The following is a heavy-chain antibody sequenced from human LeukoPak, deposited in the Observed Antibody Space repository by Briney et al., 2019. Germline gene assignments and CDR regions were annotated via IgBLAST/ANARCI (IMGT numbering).Heavy chain of an antibody. D-gene: IGHD3-10*01. CDR2: IYHSGST. J-gene: IGHJ4*02. CDR3: ARVRLWFGDHLDDY. CDR1: GYSISSGYY. V-gene: IGHV4-38-2*02. Sequence: SETLSLTCTVSGYSISSGYYWGWIRQPPGKGLEWIGSIYHSGSTYYNPSLKSRVTISVDTSKNQFSLKLSSVTAADTAVYYCARVRLWFGDHLDDYWGQGTLVTVSS.